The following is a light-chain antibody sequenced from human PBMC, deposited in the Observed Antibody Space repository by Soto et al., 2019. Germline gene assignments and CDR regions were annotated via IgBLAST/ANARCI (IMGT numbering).Light chain of an antibody. J-gene: IGLJ1*01. CDR3: ADWNDCLPDRYV. Sequence: QSVLTQPPSASGTPGQRVTISCSGSSSNIGRNSVNWYQELPGTAPNLLIYSNNQRPSGVPDRFSDSKSGTSASLAISGLQSENEADYYFADWNDCLPDRYVFGTGIQVNV. CDR2: SNN. CDR1: SSNIGRNS. V-gene: IGLV1-44*01.